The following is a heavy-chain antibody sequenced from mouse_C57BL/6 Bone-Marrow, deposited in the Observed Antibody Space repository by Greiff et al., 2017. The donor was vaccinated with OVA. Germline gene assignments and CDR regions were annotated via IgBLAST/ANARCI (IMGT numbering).Heavy chain of an antibody. CDR1: GYTFTSYW. Sequence: VQVVESGAELAKPGASVKLSCKASGYTFTSYWMHWVKQRPGQGLEWIGYINPSSGYTKYNQKFKDKATLTADKSSSTAYMQLSSLTYEDSAVYYCAYDYAWFAYWGQGTLVTVSA. CDR2: INPSSGYT. CDR3: AYDYAWFAY. J-gene: IGHJ3*01. D-gene: IGHD2-4*01. V-gene: IGHV1-7*01.